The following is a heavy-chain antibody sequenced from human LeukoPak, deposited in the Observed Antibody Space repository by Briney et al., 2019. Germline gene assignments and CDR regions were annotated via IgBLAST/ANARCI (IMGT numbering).Heavy chain of an antibody. CDR2: ISYDGSNK. V-gene: IGHV3-30-3*01. D-gene: IGHD6-19*01. CDR3: AREMGSIAVAGPPAH. Sequence: GGSLRLSCAASGFTFSSYAMHWVRQAPGKGLEWVAVISYDGSNKYYADSVKGRFTISRDNSKNTLYLQMNSLRAEDTAVYYCAREMGSIAVAGPPAHWGQGTLVVVSS. J-gene: IGHJ4*02. CDR1: GFTFSSYA.